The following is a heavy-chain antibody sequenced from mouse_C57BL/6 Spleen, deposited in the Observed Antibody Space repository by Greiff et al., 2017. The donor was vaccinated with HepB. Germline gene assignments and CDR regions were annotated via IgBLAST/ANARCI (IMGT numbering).Heavy chain of an antibody. CDR1: GFTFSSYG. CDR3: ARNYGSIVWYFDV. V-gene: IGHV5-6*01. CDR2: ISSGGSYT. D-gene: IGHD1-1*01. J-gene: IGHJ1*03. Sequence: EVHLVESGGDLVKPGGSLKLSCAASGFTFSSYGMSWVRQTPDKRLEWVATISSGGSYTYYPDSVKGRFTISRDNAKNTLYLQMSSLKSEDTAMYYCARNYGSIVWYFDVWGTGTTVTVSS.